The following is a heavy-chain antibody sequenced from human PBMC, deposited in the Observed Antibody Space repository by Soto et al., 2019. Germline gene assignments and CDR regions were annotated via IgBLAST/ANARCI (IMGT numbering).Heavy chain of an antibody. CDR1: GYTFTSYY. CDR3: VRGKYCSTTTCYSPNWFDP. J-gene: IGHJ5*02. V-gene: IGHV1-18*04. Sequence: ASVKVSCKASGYTFTSYYMHWVRQAPGQGLEWMGWISAYNGKTNYAQKLQGRVTITTDTSTNTAYMELSNLRSEDTAVYYCVRGKYCSTTTCYSPNWFDPWGQGTLVTVSS. CDR2: ISAYNGKT. D-gene: IGHD2-2*01.